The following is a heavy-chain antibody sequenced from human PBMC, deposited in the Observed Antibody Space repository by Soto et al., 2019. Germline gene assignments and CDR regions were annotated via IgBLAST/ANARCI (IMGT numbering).Heavy chain of an antibody. V-gene: IGHV4-38-2*02. Sequence: SETRSLTCAVSGYSISSGYYWGWIRPPPVKGLEWIGSIYHSGSTYYNPSLKSRVTISVDTSKNQFSLKLSSVTAADTAVYYCAREIAAMVFPFDYWGQGTLVT. J-gene: IGHJ4*02. CDR3: AREIAAMVFPFDY. CDR1: GYSISSGYY. CDR2: IYHSGST. D-gene: IGHD5-18*01.